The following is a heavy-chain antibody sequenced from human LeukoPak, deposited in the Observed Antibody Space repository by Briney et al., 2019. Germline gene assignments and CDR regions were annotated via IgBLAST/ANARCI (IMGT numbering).Heavy chain of an antibody. CDR3: AGGSYYLVGYYYGMDV. J-gene: IGHJ6*02. CDR1: GFTFINHC. D-gene: IGHD1-26*01. V-gene: IGHV3-21*01. Sequence: KPGGSLRLSCAASGFTFINHCMNWVRQAPGKGLEWVSSISSSSSYIYYADSVKGRFTISRDNAKNSLYLQMNSLRAEDTAVYYCAGGSYYLVGYYYGMDVWGQGTTVTVSS. CDR2: ISSSSSYI.